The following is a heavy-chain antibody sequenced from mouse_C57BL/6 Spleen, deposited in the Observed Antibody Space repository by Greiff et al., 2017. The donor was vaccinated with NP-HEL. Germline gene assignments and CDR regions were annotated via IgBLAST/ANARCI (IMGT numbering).Heavy chain of an antibody. Sequence: QVQLKESGAELVKPGASVKLSCKASGYTFTEYTIHWVKQRSGQGLEWIGWFYPGSGSIKYNEKFKDKATLTADKSSSTVYMELSRLTSEDSAVYFCARHEGDDYPYYYAMDYWGQGTSVTVSS. CDR2: FYPGSGSI. D-gene: IGHD2-4*01. V-gene: IGHV1-62-2*01. CDR1: GYTFTEYT. CDR3: ARHEGDDYPYYYAMDY. J-gene: IGHJ4*01.